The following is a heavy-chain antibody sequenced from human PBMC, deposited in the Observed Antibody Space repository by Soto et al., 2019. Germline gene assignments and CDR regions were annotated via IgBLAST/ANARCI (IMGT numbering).Heavy chain of an antibody. CDR1: GGSVSSSSYY. J-gene: IGHJ5*02. V-gene: IGHV4-39*01. Sequence: SETLSLTCTVSGGSVSSSSYYWGWIRHPPGKGLEWIGSIYYSGSTYYNPSLKSRVTISVDTSKNQFSLKLSSVTAADTAVYYCARHDYDENWFDPWGKGTLVT. CDR2: IYYSGST. D-gene: IGHD3-22*01. CDR3: ARHDYDENWFDP.